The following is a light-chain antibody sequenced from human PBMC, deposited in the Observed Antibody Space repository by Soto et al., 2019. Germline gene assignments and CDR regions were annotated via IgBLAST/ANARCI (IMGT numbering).Light chain of an antibody. V-gene: IGLV2-14*01. J-gene: IGLJ3*02. CDR3: SSYTTSGTWV. Sequence: QSALTQPASASGSPGQSISISCTGSSSDVGVYNYVSWCQQHPGKAPKTMIYDVSNRPSGVSNRFSGSKSGNTASLTISGLQAEDEADYYCSSYTTSGTWVFGGGTKVTVL. CDR2: DVS. CDR1: SSDVGVYNY.